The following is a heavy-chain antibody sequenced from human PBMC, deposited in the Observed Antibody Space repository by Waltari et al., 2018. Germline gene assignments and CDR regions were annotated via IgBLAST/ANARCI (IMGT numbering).Heavy chain of an antibody. V-gene: IGHV3-23*01. CDR1: GFTFSSYA. CDR3: ARRPKWISSSWSSLYYYYGMDV. CDR2: ISGSGGST. D-gene: IGHD6-13*01. Sequence: EVQLLESGGGLVQPGGSLRLSCAASGFTFSSYAMSWVRQAPGKGLEWVSAISGSGGSTYYADSVKGRFTIARDNAKNSLYLKMNSLRAEDTAVYYCARRPKWISSSWSSLYYYYGMDVWGQGTTVTVSS. J-gene: IGHJ6*02.